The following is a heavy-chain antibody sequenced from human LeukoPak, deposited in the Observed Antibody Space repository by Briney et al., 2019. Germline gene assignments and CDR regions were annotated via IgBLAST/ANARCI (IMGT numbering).Heavy chain of an antibody. CDR2: ISGSGGST. J-gene: IGHJ6*03. CDR1: GFTFSSYA. V-gene: IGHV3-23*01. Sequence: GGSLRLSCAASGFTFSSYAMSWVRQAPGKGLEWVSAISGSGGSTYYADSVKGRFTISRDNSKNTLYLQMNSLRAEDTAVYYCAKAGTMIVVVSMDVWGKGTTVTVSS. D-gene: IGHD3-22*01. CDR3: AKAGTMIVVVSMDV.